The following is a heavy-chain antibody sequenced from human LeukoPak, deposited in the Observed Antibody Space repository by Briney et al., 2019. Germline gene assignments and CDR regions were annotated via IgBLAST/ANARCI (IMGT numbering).Heavy chain of an antibody. J-gene: IGHJ4*02. Sequence: GGSLRLSCAAAGFTFSSYWMHWVRQAPGKGLVWVSRINSDGSGTSYADSVKGRFTISRDNAKNTLYLQMNSLRAEDMAVYYCAGRSGSYYSLNYWGQGTLVTVSS. D-gene: IGHD3-10*01. CDR1: GFTFSSYW. V-gene: IGHV3-74*01. CDR2: INSDGSGT. CDR3: AGRSGSYYSLNY.